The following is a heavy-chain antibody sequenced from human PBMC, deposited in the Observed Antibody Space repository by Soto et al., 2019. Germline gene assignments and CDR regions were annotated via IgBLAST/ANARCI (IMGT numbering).Heavy chain of an antibody. J-gene: IGHJ4*02. Sequence: KSSETLSLTCTVSGDSISSYYWTWIRQPPGKGLEYIGYIYYSGRTYYNPSLKSRVTISVDTSKNQFSLKLSSVTAADTAVYYCARGHLGITTTGTWYDFDYWGQGTLVTAPQ. CDR3: ARGHLGITTTGTWYDFDY. V-gene: IGHV4-59*01. D-gene: IGHD2-15*01. CDR2: IYYSGRT. CDR1: GDSISSYY.